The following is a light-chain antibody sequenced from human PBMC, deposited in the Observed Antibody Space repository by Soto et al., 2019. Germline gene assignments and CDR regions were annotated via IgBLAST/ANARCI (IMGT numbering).Light chain of an antibody. V-gene: IGKV4-1*01. CDR3: QQCYSTPRT. Sequence: DIVMTQSPDSLAVSLGERATINCKSSQSVLYSSNNKNYLTWYQQKPGQPPKVLIYWASTRESGVPDRFRGSGSGTAFPLSISSLQAEDVAVYYCQQCYSTPRTFGQGTKVEIK. CDR2: WAS. CDR1: QSVLYSSNNKNY. J-gene: IGKJ1*01.